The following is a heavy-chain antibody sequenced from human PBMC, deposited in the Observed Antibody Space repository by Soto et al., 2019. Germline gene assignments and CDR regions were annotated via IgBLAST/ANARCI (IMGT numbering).Heavy chain of an antibody. D-gene: IGHD6-19*01. CDR1: GYSFTSYW. V-gene: IGHV5-51*01. Sequence: GASLKISCKGSGYSFTSYWICWVRQMPGKGLEWMGIIYPGDSNTRYSQSFQGQVTISADKSITTAYLQWSSLKASDTAMHYCARLTSVAGTGTFDFWGQGALVTVSS. J-gene: IGHJ4*02. CDR2: IYPGDSNT. CDR3: ARLTSVAGTGTFDF.